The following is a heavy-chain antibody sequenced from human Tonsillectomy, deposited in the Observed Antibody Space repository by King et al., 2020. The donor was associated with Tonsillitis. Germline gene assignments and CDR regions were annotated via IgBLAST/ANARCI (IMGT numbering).Heavy chain of an antibody. CDR1: GGSFSGYY. CDR3: ARGAEDYYDSSGYYWFDP. D-gene: IGHD3-22*01. Sequence: VQLQQWGAGLLKPSETLSLTCAVYGGSFSGYYWSWIRQPPGKGLEWIGEINHSGSTNYNPSLKSRVTISVDTSKNQFSLKLSSVTAADTAVYYCARGAEDYYDSSGYYWFDPWGQGTLVTVSS. V-gene: IGHV4-34*01. J-gene: IGHJ5*02. CDR2: INHSGST.